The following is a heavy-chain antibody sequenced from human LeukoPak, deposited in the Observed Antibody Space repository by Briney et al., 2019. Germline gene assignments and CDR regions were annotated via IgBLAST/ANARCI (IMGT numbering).Heavy chain of an antibody. V-gene: IGHV1-18*01. Sequence: ASVKVSCKASGYTFTSYGISWVRQAPGQGLEWMGWISAYNGNTNYAQKLQGRVTMTTDTSTSTAYMELRSLRSDDTAVYCCARVDYYDSSGYYSYYYYGMDVWGQGTTVTVSS. D-gene: IGHD3-22*01. J-gene: IGHJ6*02. CDR3: ARVDYYDSSGYYSYYYYGMDV. CDR2: ISAYNGNT. CDR1: GYTFTSYG.